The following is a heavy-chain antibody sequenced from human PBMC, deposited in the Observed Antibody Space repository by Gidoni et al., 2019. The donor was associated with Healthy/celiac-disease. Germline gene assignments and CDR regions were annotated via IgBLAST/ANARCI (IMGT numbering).Heavy chain of an antibody. CDR3: AKDWGPSGSYATNWFDP. CDR2: ISGSGGST. Sequence: EVQLLESGGGLVQPGGSLRLSCAASGFTFSRYSMSWVRQAPGKGLEWVSAISGSGGSTYYADSVKGRFTISRDNSKNTLYLQMNSLRAEDTAVYYCAKDWGPSGSYATNWFDPWGQGTLVTVSS. V-gene: IGHV3-23*01. J-gene: IGHJ5*02. CDR1: GFTFSRYS. D-gene: IGHD1-26*01.